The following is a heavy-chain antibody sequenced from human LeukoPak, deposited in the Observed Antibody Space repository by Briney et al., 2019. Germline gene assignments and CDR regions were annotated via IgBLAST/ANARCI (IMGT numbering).Heavy chain of an antibody. CDR2: IYYSGNT. D-gene: IGHD3-3*01. CDR3: ARDHCWDNRSGYYDA. J-gene: IGHJ5*02. CDR1: GGSISISDHY. V-gene: IGHV4-39*07. Sequence: SETLSLTCSVSGGSISISDHYWGWIRQPPGKGLEWIGNIYYSGNTYYNPSLKSRVTISVDTSKNQFSLKLNSVTDADTAVYYCARDHCWDNRSGYYDAWGQGTLVTVSS.